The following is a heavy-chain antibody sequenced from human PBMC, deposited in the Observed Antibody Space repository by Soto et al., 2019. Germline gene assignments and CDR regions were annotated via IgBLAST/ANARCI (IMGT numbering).Heavy chain of an antibody. J-gene: IGHJ4*02. Sequence: GGSLRLSCAASGFTFSSYGMHWVRQAPGKGLEWVAVIWYDGSNKYYADSVKGRFTISRDNSKNTLYLQMNSLRAEDTAVYYCARDGAGYYYDSSGYFPLDYWGQGTLVTVSS. V-gene: IGHV3-33*01. CDR3: ARDGAGYYYDSSGYFPLDY. CDR2: IWYDGSNK. CDR1: GFTFSSYG. D-gene: IGHD3-22*01.